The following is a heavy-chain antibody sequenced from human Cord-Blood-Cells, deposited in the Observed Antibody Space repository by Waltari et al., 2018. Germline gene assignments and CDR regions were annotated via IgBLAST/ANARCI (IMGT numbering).Heavy chain of an antibody. CDR2: MNPNSGNT. J-gene: IGHJ6*03. D-gene: IGHD3-16*02. V-gene: IGHV1-8*03. CDR3: ARVVIEGYYYYMDV. Sequence: QVQLVQSGAEVKKPGASVKVSCKAAGYTFTSYDINWVRQATGQGLEWMGRMNPNSGNTGYAQKFQGRVTITRNTAISTDYMELSSLRSEDTAVYYCARVVIEGYYYYMDVWGKGTTVTVSS. CDR1: GYTFTSYD.